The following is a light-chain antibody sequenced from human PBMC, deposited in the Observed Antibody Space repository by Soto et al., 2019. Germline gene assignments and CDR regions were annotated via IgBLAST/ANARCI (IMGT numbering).Light chain of an antibody. CDR2: LEGSGSY. CDR3: ETWDGNTWV. CDR1: SGHSSYI. Sequence: QSVLTQSSSASASLGSSVKLTCTLSSGHSSYIIAWHQQQPGKAPRYLMKLEGSGSYNKGSGVPDRFSSFSSGADRYLTISNLQSEDEADYYCETWDGNTWVFGGGTKVTVL. V-gene: IGLV4-60*03. J-gene: IGLJ3*02.